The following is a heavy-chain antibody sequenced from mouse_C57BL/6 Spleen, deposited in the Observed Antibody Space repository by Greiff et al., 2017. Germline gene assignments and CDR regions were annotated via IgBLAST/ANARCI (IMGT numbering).Heavy chain of an antibody. D-gene: IGHD2-4*01. Sequence: QVQLKESGAELVKPGASVKISCKASGYAFSSYWMNWVQQRPGKGLEWIGQIYPGDGDTNYTGKFKGMATLTADKSSSTAYMQLSGLTSEDSAVYFCARSYDYDAAWFAYWGQGTLVTVSA. CDR1: GYAFSSYW. CDR2: IYPGDGDT. J-gene: IGHJ3*01. V-gene: IGHV1-80*01. CDR3: ARSYDYDAAWFAY.